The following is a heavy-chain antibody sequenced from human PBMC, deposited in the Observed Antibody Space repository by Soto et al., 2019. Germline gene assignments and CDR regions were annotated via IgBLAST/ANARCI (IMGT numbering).Heavy chain of an antibody. Sequence: SETLSLTCTVPGGSITNYYWSWFRQTPGKGLEWIGYIYYSGSTNFNPSLRSRVTMSVDTSKNQFSLRLSSVTAADTAVYYCARDSTMNWFDLWGQGTLVTVSS. V-gene: IGHV4-59*01. J-gene: IGHJ5*02. CDR3: ARDSTMNWFDL. CDR1: GGSITNYY. CDR2: IYYSGST.